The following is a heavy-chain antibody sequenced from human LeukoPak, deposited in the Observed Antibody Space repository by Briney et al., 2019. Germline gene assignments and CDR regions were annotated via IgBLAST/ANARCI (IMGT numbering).Heavy chain of an antibody. Sequence: SETLSLTCIVSGDSINSYYCTWIRQPPGKGLEWIVFMYSSGSPNYNPSLKTRVTISLDPSKNQFSLRLSYVTAADTAVCYCARAPLRNLYDESGYYYPFDYWGQGNLVTVSS. V-gene: IGHV4-59*01. J-gene: IGHJ4*02. CDR1: GDSINSYY. D-gene: IGHD3-22*01. CDR2: MYSSGSP. CDR3: ARAPLRNLYDESGYYYPFDY.